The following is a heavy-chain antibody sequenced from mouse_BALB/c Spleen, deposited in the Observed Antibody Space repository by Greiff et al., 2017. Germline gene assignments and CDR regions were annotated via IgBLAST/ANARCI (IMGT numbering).Heavy chain of an antibody. CDR3: NACYGSSYEAY. J-gene: IGHJ3*01. V-gene: IGHV14-4*02. Sequence: EVKLVESGAELVRSGASVKLSCTASGFNIKDYYMHWVKQRPEQGLEWIGWIDPENGDTEYAPKFQGKATMTADTSSNTAYLQLSSLTSEDTAVYYCNACYGSSYEAYWGQGTLVTVSA. D-gene: IGHD1-1*01. CDR1: GFNIKDYY. CDR2: IDPENGDT.